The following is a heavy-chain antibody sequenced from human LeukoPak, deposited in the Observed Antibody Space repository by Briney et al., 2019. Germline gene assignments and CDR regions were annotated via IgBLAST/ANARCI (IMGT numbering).Heavy chain of an antibody. CDR2: ISWNSGSI. J-gene: IGHJ5*02. D-gene: IGHD5-18*01. CDR3: AKDIGYSPYNWFDP. Sequence: PGGSLRLSCAASGFTFNDYAMHWVRQAPGKGLEWVSGISWNSGSIGYADSVKGRFTISRDNAKNSLYLQMNSLRAEDTALYYCAKDIGYSPYNWFDPWGQGTLVTVSS. CDR1: GFTFNDYA. V-gene: IGHV3-9*01.